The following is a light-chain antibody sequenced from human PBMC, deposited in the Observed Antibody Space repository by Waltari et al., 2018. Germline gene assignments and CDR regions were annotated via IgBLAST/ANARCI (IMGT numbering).Light chain of an antibody. V-gene: IGKV1-12*01. CDR2: AAS. CDR1: QAISSW. J-gene: IGKJ5*01. Sequence: DIQMTQSPSSVSASVGDRVTITCRASQAISSWLAWYQQKPGQAPKLLIDAASSLQSGVPSRFSGSGFGTDFTLTISSLQPEDFATYFCQQFDTFPLTFGQGTRLEIK. CDR3: QQFDTFPLT.